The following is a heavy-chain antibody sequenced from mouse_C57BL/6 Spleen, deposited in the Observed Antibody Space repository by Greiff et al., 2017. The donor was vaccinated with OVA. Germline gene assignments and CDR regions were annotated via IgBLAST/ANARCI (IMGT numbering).Heavy chain of an antibody. CDR3: APHYYGSGETFDY. CDR1: GYTFTSYW. Sequence: QVQLQQPGAELVKPGASVKLSCKASGYTFTSYWMHWVKQRPGQGLEWIGMIHPNSGSTNYNEKFKSKATLTVDKSSSTAYMQLSSLTSEDSAVYDCAPHYYGSGETFDYWGQGTTLTVSS. D-gene: IGHD1-1*01. CDR2: IHPNSGST. J-gene: IGHJ2*01. V-gene: IGHV1-64*01.